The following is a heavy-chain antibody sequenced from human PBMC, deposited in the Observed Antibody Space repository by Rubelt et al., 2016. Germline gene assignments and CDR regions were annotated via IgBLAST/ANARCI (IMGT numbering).Heavy chain of an antibody. CDR1: GGSISSSSYY. D-gene: IGHD3-22*01. V-gene: IGHV4-39*01. Sequence: QLQLQESGPGLVKPSETLSLTCTVSGGSISSSSYYWGWIRQPPGKGLEWIGSIYYSGSTYYNPSLKSRVTISVDTSKNQCALRLGSVSAADTAVYYCASTYYDDSSGPVDYWGQGTPVTVSS. CDR3: ASTYYDDSSGPVDY. CDR2: IYYSGST. J-gene: IGHJ4*02.